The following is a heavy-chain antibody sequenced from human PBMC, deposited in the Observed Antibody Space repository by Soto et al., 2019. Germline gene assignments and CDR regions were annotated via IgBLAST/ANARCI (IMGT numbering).Heavy chain of an antibody. CDR2: ISYDGSNK. J-gene: IGHJ4*02. CDR3: AKDDFWSGRYVYWPVDY. Sequence: GGSLRLSCAASGFTFSSYGMHWVRQAPGKGLEWVAVISYDGSNKYYADSVKGRFTISRDNSKNTLYLQMNSLRAEDTAVYYCAKDDFWSGRYVYWPVDYWGQGTLVTVSS. D-gene: IGHD3-3*01. V-gene: IGHV3-30*18. CDR1: GFTFSSYG.